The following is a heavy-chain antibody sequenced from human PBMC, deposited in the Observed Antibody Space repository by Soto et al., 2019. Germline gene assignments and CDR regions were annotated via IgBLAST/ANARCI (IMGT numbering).Heavy chain of an antibody. CDR3: ARQRDYGDYDFDY. Sequence: GSLRLSCAASGFTFSSYWMSWVRQAPGKGLEWVANIKQDGSEKYYVDSVKGRFTISRDNAKNSLYLQMNSLRAEDTAVYYCARQRDYGDYDFDYWGQGTLVTVSS. V-gene: IGHV3-7*01. CDR1: GFTFSSYW. D-gene: IGHD4-17*01. J-gene: IGHJ4*02. CDR2: IKQDGSEK.